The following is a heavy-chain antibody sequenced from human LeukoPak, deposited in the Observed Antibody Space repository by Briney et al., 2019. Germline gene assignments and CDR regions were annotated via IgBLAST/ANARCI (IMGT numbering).Heavy chain of an antibody. V-gene: IGHV1-69*13. J-gene: IGHJ4*02. CDR1: GGTFSSYA. D-gene: IGHD1-26*01. CDR3: ARARELLTPFDY. Sequence: ASVKVSCKASGGTFSSYAISWVRQAPGQGLEWMGGIIPIFGTANYAQKFQGRVTITADESTSTAYMELSGLRSEDTAVYYCARARELLTPFDYWGQGTLVTVSS. CDR2: IIPIFGTA.